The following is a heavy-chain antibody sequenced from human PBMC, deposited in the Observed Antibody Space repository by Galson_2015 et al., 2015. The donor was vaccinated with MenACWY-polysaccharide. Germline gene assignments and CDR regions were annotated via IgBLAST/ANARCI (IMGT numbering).Heavy chain of an antibody. D-gene: IGHD5-12*01. J-gene: IGHJ4*02. Sequence: CAISGDSVSSHSAAWNWIRRSPSRGLEWLGRTYYRSKWYNDYAVSVKSRITINPDTSKNQVPLQLNSVTPEDTAVYYCARVSGKWLFDYWGQGTLVAVSS. CDR2: TYYRSKWYN. CDR1: GDSVSSHSAA. V-gene: IGHV6-1*01. CDR3: ARVSGKWLFDY.